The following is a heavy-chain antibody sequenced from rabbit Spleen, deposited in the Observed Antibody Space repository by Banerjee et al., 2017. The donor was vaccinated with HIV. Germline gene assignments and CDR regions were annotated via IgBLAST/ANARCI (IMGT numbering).Heavy chain of an antibody. D-gene: IGHD2-1*01. V-gene: IGHV1S40*01. CDR1: GFSFSTNYD. CDR3: ARGSAAMTMVITGFYFNL. J-gene: IGHJ4*01. CDR2: IYGGSGGST. Sequence: QSLEESGGDLVKPGASLTLTCTASGFSFSTNYDMCWVRQAPGKGLECIACIYGGSGGSTWYASWAKGRFTISKTSSTTVTLQLTSLTAADTATYFCARGSAAMTMVITGFYFNLWGPGTLVTVS.